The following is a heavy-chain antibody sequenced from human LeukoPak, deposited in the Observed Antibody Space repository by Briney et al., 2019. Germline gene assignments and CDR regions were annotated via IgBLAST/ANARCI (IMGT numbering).Heavy chain of an antibody. CDR3: AKDLYPHGRAEYFQH. D-gene: IGHD2-2*02. V-gene: IGHV3-23*01. CDR2: ISNSGVSR. CDR1: GFTFDNYA. J-gene: IGHJ1*01. Sequence: GGSLRLSCEASGFTFDNYAMSWVRQAPGKGLEWVSAISNSGVSRHYADSVKGRFTISRDNSKNTLFLHMNTLRADDMAVYYCAKDLYPHGRAEYFQHWGEGTLVTVSS.